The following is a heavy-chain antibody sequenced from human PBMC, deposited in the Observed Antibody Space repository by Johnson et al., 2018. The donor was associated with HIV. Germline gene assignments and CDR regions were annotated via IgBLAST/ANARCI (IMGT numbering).Heavy chain of an antibody. CDR2: ISYDGSNK. CDR1: GFTFSSYG. D-gene: IGHD6-19*01. Sequence: QVQLVESGGGVVQPRRSLRLSCAASGFTFSSYGMHWVRQAPGKGLEWVAVISYDGSNKYYADSVKGRFTISRDNAKNSLYLQMNSLRAEDTAVYYCGQSGRWYSSDWYGVLDMWGQGTMVTVSS. V-gene: IGHV3-30*03. J-gene: IGHJ3*02. CDR3: GQSGRWYSSDWYGVLDM.